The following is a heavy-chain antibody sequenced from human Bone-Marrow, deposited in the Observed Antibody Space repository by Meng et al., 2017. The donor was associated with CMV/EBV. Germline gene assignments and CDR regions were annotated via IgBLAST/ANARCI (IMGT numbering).Heavy chain of an antibody. CDR2: INHSGST. V-gene: IGHV4-34*01. CDR1: GGSFSGYY. Sequence: SETLSLTCAVYGGSFSGYYWSWIRQPPGKGLEWIGEINHSGSTNYNPSLKSRVTISVDTSKNQFSLKLSSVTAADTAVYYCARRGVRFLEWLKAWFDPWGQGTLVTVSS. J-gene: IGHJ5*02. D-gene: IGHD3-3*01. CDR3: ARRGVRFLEWLKAWFDP.